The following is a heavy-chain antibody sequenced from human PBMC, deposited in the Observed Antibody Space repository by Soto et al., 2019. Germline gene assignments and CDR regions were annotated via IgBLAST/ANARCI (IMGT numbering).Heavy chain of an antibody. V-gene: IGHV3-30*18. J-gene: IGHJ6*02. CDR3: AKDLFEYYYGSGSLLGYYYGMDV. Sequence: GGSLRLSCAASGFTFSSYGMHWVRQAPGKGLEWVAVISYDGSNKYYADSVKGRFTISRDNSKNTLYLQMNSLRAEDTAVYYCAKDLFEYYYGSGSLLGYYYGMDVWGQGTTVTVSS. D-gene: IGHD3-10*01. CDR1: GFTFSSYG. CDR2: ISYDGSNK.